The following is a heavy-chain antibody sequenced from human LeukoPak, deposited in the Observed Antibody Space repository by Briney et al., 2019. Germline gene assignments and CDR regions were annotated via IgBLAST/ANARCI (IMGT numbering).Heavy chain of an antibody. V-gene: IGHV3-23*01. Sequence: GGSLRLSCAASGFTFSSYSMSWVRQAPGKGLEWVSALSPSGGITYYEDSVKGRFTISRDNSKNTLYLQMNSLRAEDTAVYYCAKGVNYFVLEYWGQGTLVTISS. CDR1: GFTFSSYS. J-gene: IGHJ4*02. D-gene: IGHD3-10*02. CDR3: AKGVNYFVLEY. CDR2: LSPSGGIT.